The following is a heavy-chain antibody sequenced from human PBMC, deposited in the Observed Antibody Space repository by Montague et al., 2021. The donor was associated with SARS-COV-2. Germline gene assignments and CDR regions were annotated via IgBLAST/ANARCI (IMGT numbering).Heavy chain of an antibody. J-gene: IGHJ4*02. CDR3: ARGIAATNK. CDR1: GDSVSSHTAA. Sequence: CAISGDSVSSHTAAWNWIMQSPSRGLEWLGRTYYRSKWYNDYAVSVQSRISINADTSKNQFSLQLNSVTPEDTAVYYCARGIAATNKWGQGTLVTVSS. CDR2: TYYRSKWYN. V-gene: IGHV6-1*01. D-gene: IGHD6-13*01.